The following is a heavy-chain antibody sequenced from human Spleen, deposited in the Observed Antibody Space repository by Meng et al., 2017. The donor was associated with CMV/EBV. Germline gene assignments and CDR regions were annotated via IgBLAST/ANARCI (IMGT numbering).Heavy chain of an antibody. CDR3: ARGRGVPGHFDY. Sequence: LPCAVYGGSFSGYYWSWIRQPPGKGLEWIGEINHSGSTNYNPSLKSRVTISVDTSKNQFSLKLSSVTAADTAVYYCARGRGVPGHFDYWGQGTLVTVSS. J-gene: IGHJ4*02. CDR2: INHSGST. CDR1: GGSFSGYY. V-gene: IGHV4-34*01. D-gene: IGHD1-26*01.